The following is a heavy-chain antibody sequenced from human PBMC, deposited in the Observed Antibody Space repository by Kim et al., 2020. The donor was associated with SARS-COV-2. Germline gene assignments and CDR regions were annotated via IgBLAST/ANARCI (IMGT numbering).Heavy chain of an antibody. Sequence: SETLSLTCTVSGGSISSGGYYWSWIRQHPGKGLEWIGYIYYSGSTYYNPSLKSRVTISVDTSKNQFSLKLSSVTAADTAVYYCARDRPPHHYYDSSGYYEADKRYFDLWGRGTLVTVSS. J-gene: IGHJ2*01. CDR2: IYYSGST. D-gene: IGHD3-22*01. CDR3: ARDRPPHHYYDSSGYYEADKRYFDL. CDR1: GGSISSGGYY. V-gene: IGHV4-31*03.